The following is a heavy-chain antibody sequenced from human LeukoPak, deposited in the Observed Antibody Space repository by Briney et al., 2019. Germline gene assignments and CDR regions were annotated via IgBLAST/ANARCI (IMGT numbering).Heavy chain of an antibody. J-gene: IGHJ4*02. V-gene: IGHV4-34*01. CDR3: ARSTYYYDSSGYYPPDY. CDR1: GGSFSGYY. D-gene: IGHD3-22*01. Sequence: SETLSLTCAVYGGSFSGYYWSWIRQPPGKGLKWIGEINHSGSTNYNPSLKSRVTISVDTSKNQFSLKLSSVTAADTAVYYCARSTYYYDSSGYYPPDYWGQGTLVTVSS. CDR2: INHSGST.